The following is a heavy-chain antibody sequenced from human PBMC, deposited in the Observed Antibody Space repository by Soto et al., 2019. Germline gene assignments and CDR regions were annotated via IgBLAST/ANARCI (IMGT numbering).Heavy chain of an antibody. J-gene: IGHJ4*02. CDR2: IFHSGIS. V-gene: IGHV4-30-2*01. CDR3: ARRISARTYYFYY. Sequence: PSETLSLTCAVSGGSITTVGYSWSWIRQPPGKGLEWIGYIFHSGISYSNPSLKGRVTMSVDGSKNRFSLRLSSVTAADTAVYYCARRISARTYYFYYWSQGTLVTVSS. D-gene: IGHD6-6*01. CDR1: GGSITTVGYS.